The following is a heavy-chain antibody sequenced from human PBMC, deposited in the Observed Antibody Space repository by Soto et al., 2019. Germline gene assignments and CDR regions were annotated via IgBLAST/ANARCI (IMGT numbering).Heavy chain of an antibody. CDR3: ARDVNPRWYYAFDI. CDR1: GFTFSSYG. CDR2: IWYDGSNK. V-gene: IGHV3-33*01. Sequence: GGSLRLSCAASGFTFSSYGMHWVRQAPGKGLEWVAVIWYDGSNKYYADSVKGRFTISRDNSKNTLYLQMNSLRAEDTAVYYCARDVNPRWYYAFDIWGQGTMVPVSS. J-gene: IGHJ3*02. D-gene: IGHD6-13*01.